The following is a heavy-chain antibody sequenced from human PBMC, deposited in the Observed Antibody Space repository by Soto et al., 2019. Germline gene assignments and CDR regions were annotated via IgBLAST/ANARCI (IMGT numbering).Heavy chain of an antibody. CDR2: IGTAGDT. V-gene: IGHV3-13*01. Sequence: GGSLILSCAASGFTFSSYDMHWVRQATGKGLEWVSAIGTAGDTYYPGSVKGRFTISRENAKNSLYLQMNSLRAGDTAVYYCARSPQFIGYGDYVGAFDIWGQGTMVTVSS. D-gene: IGHD4-17*01. J-gene: IGHJ3*02. CDR1: GFTFSSYD. CDR3: ARSPQFIGYGDYVGAFDI.